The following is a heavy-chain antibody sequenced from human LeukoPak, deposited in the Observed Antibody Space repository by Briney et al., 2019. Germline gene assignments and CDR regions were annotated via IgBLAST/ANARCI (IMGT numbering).Heavy chain of an antibody. CDR2: IDRDDDK. D-gene: IGHD3-22*01. J-gene: IGHJ4*02. V-gene: IGHV2-70*04. CDR3: ARSYYYDSSGPHPFDY. CDR1: GFSHSTSGMR. Sequence: ESGPALVKPTQTLTLTCTFSGFSHSTSGMRVSWIRQPRGKALEWLARIDRDDDKFYSTSPKTRLTISKDTSKNQVVLTMTNMDPVDTATYYCARSYYYDSSGPHPFDYWGQGTLVTVSS.